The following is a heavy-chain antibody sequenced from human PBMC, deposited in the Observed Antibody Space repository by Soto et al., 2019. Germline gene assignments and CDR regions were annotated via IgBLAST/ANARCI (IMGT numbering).Heavy chain of an antibody. D-gene: IGHD3-9*01. Sequence: SETLXLTFTVSGGSISSYYWSWIRQPPGKGLEWIGYIYYSGSTNYNPSLKSRVTISVDTSKNQFSLKLSSVTAADTAVYYCSGSVIAVPAFESAYRSQGSLVPVSS. CDR1: GGSISSYY. V-gene: IGHV4-59*08. CDR3: SGSVIAVPAFESAY. CDR2: IYYSGST. J-gene: IGHJ4*02.